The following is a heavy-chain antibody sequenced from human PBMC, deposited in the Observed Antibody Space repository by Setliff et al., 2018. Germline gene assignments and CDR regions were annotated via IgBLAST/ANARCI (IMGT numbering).Heavy chain of an antibody. J-gene: IGHJ4*02. D-gene: IGHD3-3*01. CDR1: GFTFSSYA. V-gene: IGHV3-30*01. Sequence: GGSLRLSCAASGFTFSSYAMHWVRQAPGKGLEWVAVISYDGINKYYADSVKGRFTISRDNSKNTLYLQMNSLRPEDTAVYYCAGDKPLQHNYNFWSGYCPYWGQGTLVTVSS. CDR2: ISYDGINK. CDR3: AGDKPLQHNYNFWSGYCPY.